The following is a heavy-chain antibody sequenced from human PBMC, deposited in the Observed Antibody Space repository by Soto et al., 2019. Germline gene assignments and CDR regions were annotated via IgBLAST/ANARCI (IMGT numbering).Heavy chain of an antibody. D-gene: IGHD3-3*01. Sequence: QVQLQQWGAGLLKPSETLSLTCAVYGGSFSSYYWSWIRQPPGKGLEWIGVINHSGSTNYDPSLQCRVTVSIETSKNQVSLTLSSVTAADTAVYYCARGEPRFMEWLLLSEYFDPWGQGTLVTVSS. CDR1: GGSFSSYY. V-gene: IGHV4-34*01. CDR2: INHSGST. CDR3: ARGEPRFMEWLLLSEYFDP. J-gene: IGHJ5*02.